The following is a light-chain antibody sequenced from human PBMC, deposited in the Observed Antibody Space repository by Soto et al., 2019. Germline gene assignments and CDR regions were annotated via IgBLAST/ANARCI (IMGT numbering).Light chain of an antibody. CDR1: QSVSSN. Sequence: ERVMTQSPATLSVSPGERATLSCRASQSVSSNLAWYQQKPGQAPRLLIYGASTRDTGIPARFSGSVSGTKFTLTISSLQSEDFAVYYCQQYNNWPPKWTFGQGTKVDIK. J-gene: IGKJ1*01. CDR3: QQYNNWPPKWT. V-gene: IGKV3-15*01. CDR2: GAS.